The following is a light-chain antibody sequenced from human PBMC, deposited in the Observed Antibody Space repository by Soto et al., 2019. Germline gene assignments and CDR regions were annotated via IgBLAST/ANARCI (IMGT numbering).Light chain of an antibody. Sequence: ESVVTQSPATLSLSPGERATLSCRASQSVSSFLAWYQQKPGQAPRLLIYDASNRATGIPARFSGSGSGTDFTLTISRLEPEDFAVYYCQQYGSSPTFGQGTKV. J-gene: IGKJ1*01. CDR3: QQYGSSPT. CDR1: QSVSSF. CDR2: DAS. V-gene: IGKV3-20*01.